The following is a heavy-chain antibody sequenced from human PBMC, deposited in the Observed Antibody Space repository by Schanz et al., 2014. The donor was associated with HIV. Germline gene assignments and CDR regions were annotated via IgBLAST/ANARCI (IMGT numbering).Heavy chain of an antibody. V-gene: IGHV1-69*06. Sequence: QVQLVQSGAEVKKPGSSVTVSCKTSGGTFSNYAISWVRQAPGQGLEWMGGIIPVSGTASYAQMFQGRVKIIADKSTSTAYMELSSLRSEDTAMYYCARDRPVIVGATRADGGTDFDYWGQGTLVTVSS. J-gene: IGHJ4*02. D-gene: IGHD1-26*01. CDR1: GGTFSNYA. CDR3: ARDRPVIVGATRADGGTDFDY. CDR2: IIPVSGTA.